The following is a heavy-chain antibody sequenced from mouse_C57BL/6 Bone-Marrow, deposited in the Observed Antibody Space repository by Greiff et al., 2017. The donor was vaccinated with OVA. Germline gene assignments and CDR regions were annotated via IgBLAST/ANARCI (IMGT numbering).Heavy chain of an antibody. V-gene: IGHV1-15*01. D-gene: IGHD2-5*01. J-gene: IGHJ4*01. Sequence: VQLQQSGAELVRPGASVTLSCKASGYTFTDYEMHWVKQTPVHGLEWIGAIDPETGGTAYNQKFKGKAILTADKSSSTAYMELRSLTSEDSAVYYCTRAGAYSNYVGRGAMDYGGQGTSVTVSS. CDR1: GYTFTDYE. CDR2: IDPETGGT. CDR3: TRAGAYSNYVGRGAMDY.